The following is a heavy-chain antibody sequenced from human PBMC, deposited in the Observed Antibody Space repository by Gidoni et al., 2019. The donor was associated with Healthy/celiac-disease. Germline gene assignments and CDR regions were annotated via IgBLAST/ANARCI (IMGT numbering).Heavy chain of an antibody. CDR3: ARDPLGGKERGRTFDY. Sequence: EVQLVESGGGLVQPGGSLRLSCSASGFTFSRYWMHWVRQAPGKGLVWVSRINSDGSITIYADSVQGRFTISRDNAKNTLYLQMNSLRAEDTAVYYCARDPLGGKERGRTFDYWGQGTLVTVSS. CDR1: GFTFSRYW. CDR2: INSDGSIT. J-gene: IGHJ4*02. V-gene: IGHV3-74*01.